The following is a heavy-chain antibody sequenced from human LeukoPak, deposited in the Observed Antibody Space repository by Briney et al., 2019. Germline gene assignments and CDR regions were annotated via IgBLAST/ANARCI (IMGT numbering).Heavy chain of an antibody. CDR3: AKLPQYYDILTGYWPGSNYFDY. D-gene: IGHD3-9*01. J-gene: IGHJ4*02. V-gene: IGHV3-23*01. CDR2: ISGRGGST. Sequence: PGGSLRLSCAASGFTFSDYYMSWVRQAPGKGLEWVSAISGRGGSTYYADSVKGRFTISRDNSKNTLYLQMNSLRAEDTAVYYCAKLPQYYDILTGYWPGSNYFDYWGQGTLVTVSS. CDR1: GFTFSDYY.